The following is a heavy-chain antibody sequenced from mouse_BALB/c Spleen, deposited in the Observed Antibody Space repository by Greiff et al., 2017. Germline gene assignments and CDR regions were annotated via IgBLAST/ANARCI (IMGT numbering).Heavy chain of an antibody. CDR1: GFTFSSYP. D-gene: IGHD2-1*01. V-gene: IGHV5-9-3*01. Sequence: DVQLQESGGGLVKPGGSLKLSCAASGFTFSSYPMSWVRQTPEKRLEWVATISSGGSYTYYPDSVKGRFTISRDNAKNTLYLQMSSLRSEDTAMYYCARDGNYGGLDYWGQGTTLTVSS. CDR3: ARDGNYGGLDY. CDR2: ISSGGSYT. J-gene: IGHJ2*01.